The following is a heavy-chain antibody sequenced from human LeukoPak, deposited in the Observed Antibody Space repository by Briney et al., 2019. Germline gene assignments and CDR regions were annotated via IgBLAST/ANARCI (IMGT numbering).Heavy chain of an antibody. D-gene: IGHD2/OR15-2a*01. J-gene: IGHJ4*02. V-gene: IGHV3-11*01. CDR3: ARGGYGWTFNQ. Sequence: PGGSLRLSCTASGVPFSDNFMGWLRQAPGKGLEWVSYISSRGDTIHYSDAAKGRFSISRDNSKRSLYLQMNRLRIDDTAVYYCARGGYGWTFNQWGQGTLVSVSS. CDR2: ISSRGDTI. CDR1: GVPFSDNF.